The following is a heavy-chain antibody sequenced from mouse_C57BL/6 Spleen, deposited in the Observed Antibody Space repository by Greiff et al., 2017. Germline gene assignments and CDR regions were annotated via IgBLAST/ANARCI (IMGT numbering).Heavy chain of an antibody. Sequence: QVQLQQSGAELVRPGTSVKVSCKASGYAFTNYLIEWVKQRPGQGLEWIGVINPGSGGTNYNEKFKGKATLTAAKSSSTAYMQLSSLTSEDSAVYFCARSVYYGSSYVDYWGQGTTLTVSS. V-gene: IGHV1-54*01. CDR2: INPGSGGT. D-gene: IGHD1-1*01. CDR1: GYAFTNYL. J-gene: IGHJ2*01. CDR3: ARSVYYGSSYVDY.